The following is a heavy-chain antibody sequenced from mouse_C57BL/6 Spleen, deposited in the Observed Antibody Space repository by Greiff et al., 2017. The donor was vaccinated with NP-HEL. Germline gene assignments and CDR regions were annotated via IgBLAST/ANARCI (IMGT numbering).Heavy chain of an antibody. V-gene: IGHV1-18*01. D-gene: IGHD1-1*01. CDR1: GYTFTDYN. CDR3: ARVLMTTVPGGYFDV. CDR2: INPNNGGT. Sequence: VQLQQSGPELVKPGASVKIPCKASGYTFTDYNMDWVKQSHGKSLEWIGDINPNNGGTIYNQKFKGKATLTVDKSSSTAYMELRSLTSEDTAVYYCARVLMTTVPGGYFDVWGTGTTVTVSS. J-gene: IGHJ1*03.